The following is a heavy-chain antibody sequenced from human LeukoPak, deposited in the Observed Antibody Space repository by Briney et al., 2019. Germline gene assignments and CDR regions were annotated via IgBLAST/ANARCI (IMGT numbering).Heavy chain of an antibody. CDR3: AKHSGWSFDY. D-gene: IGHD6-19*01. CDR2: IYTSGST. V-gene: IGHV4-4*07. Sequence: SETLSLTRTVSLGSISSYYWSWIRQPAGKGLEGIGGIYTSGSTNYNPSLQSRVTISVDKSKNQFSLKLSSVTAADTAVYYCAKHSGWSFDYWGQGTLVTVSS. J-gene: IGHJ4*02. CDR1: LGSISSYY.